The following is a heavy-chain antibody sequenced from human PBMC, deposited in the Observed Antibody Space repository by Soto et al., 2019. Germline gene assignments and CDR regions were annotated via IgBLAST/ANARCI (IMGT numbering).Heavy chain of an antibody. D-gene: IGHD3-10*01. Sequence: EVQLVESGGGLVQPGGSLRLSCAASGFTFSSYWMHWVRQAPGKGLVWVSRINSDGSSTSYADSVKGRFTISRDNGKNTLYLQMNSLRAEDTAVYYCARDHYYGSGSYSGYFQHWGQGTLVTVSS. J-gene: IGHJ1*01. CDR3: ARDHYYGSGSYSGYFQH. V-gene: IGHV3-74*01. CDR1: GFTFSSYW. CDR2: INSDGSST.